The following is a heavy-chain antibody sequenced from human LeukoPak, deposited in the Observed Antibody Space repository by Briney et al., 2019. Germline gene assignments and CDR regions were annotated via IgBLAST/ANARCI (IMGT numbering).Heavy chain of an antibody. J-gene: IGHJ4*02. CDR1: GFTFSSYA. CDR3: AKDLQWPRGVLDY. CDR2: ISGSGGST. V-gene: IGHV3-23*01. D-gene: IGHD4-11*01. Sequence: GGSLRLSCAASGFTFSSYAMSWVRKAPGKGLEWVSAISGSGGSTYYADSVKGRFTISRDNSKNTLYLQMNSLRAEDTAVYYCAKDLQWPRGVLDYWGQGTLVTVSS.